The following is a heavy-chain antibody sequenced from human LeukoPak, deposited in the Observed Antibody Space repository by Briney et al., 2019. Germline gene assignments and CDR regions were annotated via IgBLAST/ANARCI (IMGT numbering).Heavy chain of an antibody. J-gene: IGHJ6*03. Sequence: SETLSLTCTVSGGSISNKYWSWIRQPPGKGLEWIGYIYYSGNTNYNPSLKSRVTILVDTSKNQVSLKLSSVTAADTAVYYCARGNGLEYYDILTGSMDVWGKGTTVTVSS. V-gene: IGHV4-59*01. CDR3: ARGNGLEYYDILTGSMDV. CDR1: GGSISNKY. CDR2: IYYSGNT. D-gene: IGHD3-9*01.